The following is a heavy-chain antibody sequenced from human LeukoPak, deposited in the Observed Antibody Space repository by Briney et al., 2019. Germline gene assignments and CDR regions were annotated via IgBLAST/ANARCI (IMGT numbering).Heavy chain of an antibody. CDR2: ISAYNGNT. Sequence: ASVKVFCKASGYTFTSYGISWVRQAPGQGLEWMGWISAYNGNTNYAQKLQGRVTMTTDTSTSTAYMELRSLRSDDTAVYYCARDAPTWELLRSVWFDPWGQGTLVTVSS. D-gene: IGHD1-26*01. CDR1: GYTFTSYG. J-gene: IGHJ5*02. CDR3: ARDAPTWELLRSVWFDP. V-gene: IGHV1-18*01.